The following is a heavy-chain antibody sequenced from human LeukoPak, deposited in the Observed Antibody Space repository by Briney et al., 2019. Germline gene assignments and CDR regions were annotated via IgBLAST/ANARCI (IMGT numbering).Heavy chain of an antibody. Sequence: SETLSLTCTVSGGSIGSGDYYWSWIRQPPGKGLEWIGYIYYSGSTYYNPSLKSRVTISVDTSKNQFSLKLSSVTAADTAVYYCASYSGSYSFSTKPSSDAFDIWGQGTMVTVSS. CDR2: IYYSGST. V-gene: IGHV4-30-4*01. CDR1: GGSIGSGDYY. J-gene: IGHJ3*02. D-gene: IGHD1-26*01. CDR3: ASYSGSYSFSTKPSSDAFDI.